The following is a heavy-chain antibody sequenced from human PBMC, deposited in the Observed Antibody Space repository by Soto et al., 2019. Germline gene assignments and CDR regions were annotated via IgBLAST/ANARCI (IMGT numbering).Heavy chain of an antibody. Sequence: LSLTCTVSGDSITSYYWTWIRQAAGKRLECIGRVFSSGTTNYNPSLKSRVTMSVDTSKNQLSLKLTSVTAADTAVYYCARVGDSGYYWYFDYWGQGALVTVSS. CDR3: ARVGDSGYYWYFDY. CDR2: VFSSGTT. V-gene: IGHV4-4*07. J-gene: IGHJ4*02. CDR1: GDSITSYY. D-gene: IGHD3-22*01.